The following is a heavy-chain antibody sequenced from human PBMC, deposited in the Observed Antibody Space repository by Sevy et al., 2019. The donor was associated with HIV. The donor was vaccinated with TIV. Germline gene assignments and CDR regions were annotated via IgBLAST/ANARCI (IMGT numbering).Heavy chain of an antibody. CDR3: ARVVVVTDAFDI. J-gene: IGHJ3*02. CDR2: ISYDGSNK. D-gene: IGHD2-21*02. Sequence: GGSLRLSCAASGFTFSSYAMHWVRQAPGKGLEWVAVISYDGSNKYYADSVKGRFTISRDNSKNTLYLQMNSLRAEDTAVYYCARVVVVTDAFDIWGQRTMVTVSS. V-gene: IGHV3-30-3*01. CDR1: GFTFSSYA.